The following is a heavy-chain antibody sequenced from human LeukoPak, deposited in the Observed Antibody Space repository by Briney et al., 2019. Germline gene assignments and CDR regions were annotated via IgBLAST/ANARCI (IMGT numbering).Heavy chain of an antibody. Sequence: GRSLRLSCAASGFTFSSYWMNWVRQAPGRGLEWVSFISGSGSYTYYADSVKGRFIISRDNAKNSLYLQMNSLRAEDRAVYYCAREGAGDIIMAVGGLDIWGQGTRVIVSS. D-gene: IGHD5-12*01. V-gene: IGHV3-21*01. CDR3: AREGAGDIIMAVGGLDI. CDR1: GFTFSSYW. CDR2: ISGSGSYT. J-gene: IGHJ3*02.